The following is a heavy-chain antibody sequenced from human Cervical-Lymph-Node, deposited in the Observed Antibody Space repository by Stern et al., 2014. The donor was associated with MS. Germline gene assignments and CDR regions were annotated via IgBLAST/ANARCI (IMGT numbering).Heavy chain of an antibody. J-gene: IGHJ1*01. CDR2: VNPTDGRT. CDR1: GDTFASYP. CDR3: ANPLPYAN. D-gene: IGHD4-17*01. V-gene: IGHV1-46*03. Sequence: VQLVESGSEVKKPGASVKVSCKASGDTFASYPIHWLRQAPGQGFVWMGIVNPTDGRTTYAQTFKCRVTLTRDTSTRTVYMELSSLRTEDTAMYFCANPLPYANWGQGTRVTVSS.